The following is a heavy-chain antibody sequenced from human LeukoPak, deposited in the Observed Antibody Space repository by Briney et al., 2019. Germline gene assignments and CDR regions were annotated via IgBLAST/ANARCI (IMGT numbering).Heavy chain of an antibody. Sequence: ASETLSLTCTVSGGSISSSSYYWGWIRQPPGKGPEWIGSIYYSGSTYYNPSLKSRVTISVDTSKNQFSLKLSSVTAADTAVYYCARVRGPNGGVVPDYWGQGTLVTVSS. D-gene: IGHD2-8*01. CDR2: IYYSGST. CDR3: ARVRGPNGGVVPDY. J-gene: IGHJ4*02. V-gene: IGHV4-39*07. CDR1: GGSISSSSYY.